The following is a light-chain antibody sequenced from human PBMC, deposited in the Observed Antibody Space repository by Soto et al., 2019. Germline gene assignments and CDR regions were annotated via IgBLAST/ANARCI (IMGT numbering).Light chain of an antibody. CDR3: YQCYSTHFT. V-gene: IGKV1-5*01. J-gene: IGKJ1*01. CDR1: QSISRW. CDR2: DAS. Sequence: TQPPSTLSVDLGKRSTLSCRASQSISRWLAWYQQKPGKAPKLLIHDASSLESGVPSRFSGSGSGTEFTLTSSIQAEDDEAYYCYQCYSTHFTFGQGTKVDIK.